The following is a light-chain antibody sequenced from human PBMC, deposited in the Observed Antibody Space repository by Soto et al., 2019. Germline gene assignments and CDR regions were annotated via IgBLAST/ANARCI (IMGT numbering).Light chain of an antibody. CDR3: QSYDSSLSDVV. Sequence: QPVLTQPPSVSGAPGQRVTISCTGDSSNIGAGYDVHWYQQLPGTAPKLLIYGNSNRPSGVPDRFSGSKSGTSASLAITGLQAEDEVDYYCQSYDSSLSDVVFGGGTKLTVL. CDR2: GNS. CDR1: SSNIGAGYD. V-gene: IGLV1-40*01. J-gene: IGLJ2*01.